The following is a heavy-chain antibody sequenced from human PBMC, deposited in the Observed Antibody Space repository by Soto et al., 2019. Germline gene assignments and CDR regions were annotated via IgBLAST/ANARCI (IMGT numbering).Heavy chain of an antibody. CDR3: ARWIGSSSWYPMGLFDY. Sequence: QVQLQESGPGLVKPSQTLSLTCTVSGGSISSGGYYWSWIRQHPGKGLEWIGYIYYSGSTYYNPSLKSRVTISVDTSKNQFSLKLSSVTAADTAVYYCARWIGSSSWYPMGLFDYWGQGTLVTVSS. CDR2: IYYSGST. J-gene: IGHJ4*02. D-gene: IGHD6-13*01. CDR1: GGSISSGGYY. V-gene: IGHV4-31*03.